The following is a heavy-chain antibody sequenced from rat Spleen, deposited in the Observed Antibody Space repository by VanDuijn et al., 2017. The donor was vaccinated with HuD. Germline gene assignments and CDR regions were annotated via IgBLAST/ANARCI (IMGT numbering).Heavy chain of an antibody. CDR3: VRHGYTRYYFDY. Sequence: EVQLVQSNGGLVQPGRSLKLSCEASGFTFNDHFMAWVRQAPTKGLEWVATISSGGGGTYYPDSVQGRFTISRDNTKSTLYLQMDSLKSEDTAIYYGVRHGYTRYYFDYWGQGVMVTVSS. V-gene: IGHV5-29*01. J-gene: IGHJ2*01. CDR2: ISSGGGGT. D-gene: IGHD1-9*01. CDR1: GFTFNDHF.